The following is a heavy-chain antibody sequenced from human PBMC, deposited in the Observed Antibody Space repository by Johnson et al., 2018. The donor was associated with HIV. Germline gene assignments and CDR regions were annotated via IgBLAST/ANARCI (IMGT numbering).Heavy chain of an antibody. CDR3: ARGGLGYQNIHDPFDI. J-gene: IGHJ3*02. CDR1: GFTFSSYV. CDR2: ISYDGSNE. D-gene: IGHD2-2*01. V-gene: IGHV3-30*04. Sequence: QVQLVESGGGVVQPGRSLRLSCAASGFTFSSYVIHWVRQAPGKGLEWVAFISYDGSNEYYADSVKGRFTISRDNSKNTLYLQMNSLRVEDTALYYCARGGLGYQNIHDPFDIWGQGTMVTVSS.